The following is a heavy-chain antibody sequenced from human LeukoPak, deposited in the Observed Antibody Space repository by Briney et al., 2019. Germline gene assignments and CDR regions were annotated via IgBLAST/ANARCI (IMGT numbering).Heavy chain of an antibody. V-gene: IGHV5-51*01. CDR1: GYSFATYW. J-gene: IGHJ5*02. CDR2: IYPSDSDT. CDR3: ARGGNSNLNWFDP. Sequence: GESLKISCKASGYSFATYWIGWVRQMPGKGLEWIRIIYPSDSDTRYSPSLQGHVTISADKSISTAYLQWSSLKASDTAMYYCARGGNSNLNWFDPWGQGTLVTVSS. D-gene: IGHD4-23*01.